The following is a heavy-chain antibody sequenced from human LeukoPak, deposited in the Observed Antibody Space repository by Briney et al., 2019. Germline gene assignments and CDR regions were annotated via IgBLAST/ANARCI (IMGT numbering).Heavy chain of an antibody. Sequence: ASVKVSCKASGYTFTGYYMHWVRQAPGQGLEWMGWINPNSGGTNYARKFQGRVTMTRDTSISTAYMELSRLRSDDTAVYFCARVPRCGSGGSCPFQTYYYYGMDVGGQGTTVTVSS. J-gene: IGHJ6*02. CDR2: INPNSGGT. CDR3: ARVPRCGSGGSCPFQTYYYYGMDV. D-gene: IGHD2-15*01. CDR1: GYTFTGYY. V-gene: IGHV1-2*02.